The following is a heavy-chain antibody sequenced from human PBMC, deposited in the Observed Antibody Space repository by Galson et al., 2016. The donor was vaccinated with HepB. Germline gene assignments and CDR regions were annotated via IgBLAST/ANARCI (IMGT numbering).Heavy chain of an antibody. Sequence: SVKVSCKASGGSFSSYGISWVRQVPGQSLEWMGGIIPMSGKTTYGQNSQGRLTITADGSTTTAHMELNSLTSQDTAIYFCAGDSSSLFYFDFWGQGTLVTVSS. D-gene: IGHD6-13*01. CDR3: AGDSSSLFYFDF. V-gene: IGHV1-69*13. CDR1: GGSFSSYG. CDR2: IIPMSGKT. J-gene: IGHJ4*02.